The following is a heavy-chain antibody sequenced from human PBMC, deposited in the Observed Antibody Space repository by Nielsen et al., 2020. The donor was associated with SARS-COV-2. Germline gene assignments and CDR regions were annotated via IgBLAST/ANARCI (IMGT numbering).Heavy chain of an antibody. D-gene: IGHD1-26*01. CDR2: ISSSGSTI. CDR1: GFTFSDYY. V-gene: IGHV3-11*01. J-gene: IGHJ4*02. Sequence: GESLKISCAASGFTFSDYYMSWIRQAPGKGLEWVSYISSSGSTIYYADSVKGRFTISRDNAKNSLYLQMNSLRAEDTAVYYCTTELRWDLPDFDYWGQGTLVTVSS. CDR3: TTELRWDLPDFDY.